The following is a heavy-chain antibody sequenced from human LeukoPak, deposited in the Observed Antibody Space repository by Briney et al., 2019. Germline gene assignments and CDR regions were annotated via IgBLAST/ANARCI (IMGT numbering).Heavy chain of an antibody. Sequence: GALRLSCAASTFSFSTYGMHWVRQAPGKGLEWVAFIQYDGSIKLYGDSVKGRFTISRDNSKNTLYLQMNSLRPEDTAVYYGARVWGSYRFTFDYWGQGTLVTVSS. CDR3: ARVWGSYRFTFDY. D-gene: IGHD3-16*02. J-gene: IGHJ4*02. V-gene: IGHV3-30*02. CDR2: IQYDGSIK. CDR1: TFSFSTYG.